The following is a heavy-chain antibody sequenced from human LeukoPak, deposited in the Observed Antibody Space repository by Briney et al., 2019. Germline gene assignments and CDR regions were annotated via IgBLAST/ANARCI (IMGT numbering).Heavy chain of an antibody. Sequence: PSQTLSLTCTVSGGSISSGDYYWSWIRQPPGKGLEWIGYIYYSGSTYYNPSLKSRVTISVDTSKNQFSLKLSSVTAADTAVYYCARGKQSYDILTGYYKAPPDYWGQGTLVTVSS. V-gene: IGHV4-30-4*08. CDR1: GGSISSGDYY. J-gene: IGHJ4*02. D-gene: IGHD3-9*01. CDR2: IYYSGST. CDR3: ARGKQSYDILTGYYKAPPDY.